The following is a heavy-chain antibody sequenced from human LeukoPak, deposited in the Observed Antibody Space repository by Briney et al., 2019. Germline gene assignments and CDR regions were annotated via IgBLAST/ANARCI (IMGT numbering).Heavy chain of an antibody. Sequence: GGSLRLSCAASGFIFSSYSMNWVRQAPGKGLEWVSYISSSGSTIYYADSVKGRFTISRDNAKNSLYLQMNSLRAEDTAVYYCAVLTYQLLDYYFDYWGQGTLATVSS. J-gene: IGHJ4*02. D-gene: IGHD2-2*01. V-gene: IGHV3-48*01. CDR2: ISSSGSTI. CDR3: AVLTYQLLDYYFDY. CDR1: GFIFSSYS.